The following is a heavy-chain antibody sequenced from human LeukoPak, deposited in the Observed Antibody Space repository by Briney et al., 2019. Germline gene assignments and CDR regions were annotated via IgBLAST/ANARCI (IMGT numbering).Heavy chain of an antibody. CDR1: GFTFSSYG. CDR3: AKDHYSSGWYFDY. Sequence: GRSLRLSCAASGFTFSSYGMHWVRQAPGKGLEWVAVISYDGSNKYYADSVKGRFTISRDNSENTLYLQMNGLRAEDTAVYYCAKDHYSSGWYFDYWGQGTLVTVPS. D-gene: IGHD6-19*01. V-gene: IGHV3-30*18. CDR2: ISYDGSNK. J-gene: IGHJ4*02.